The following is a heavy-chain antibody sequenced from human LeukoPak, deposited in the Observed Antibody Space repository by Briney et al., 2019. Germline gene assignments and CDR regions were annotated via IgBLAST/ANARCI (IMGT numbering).Heavy chain of an antibody. D-gene: IGHD6-6*01. J-gene: IGHJ4*02. CDR1: GYTFTSYG. CDR2: ISAYNGNT. V-gene: IGHV1-18*01. CDR3: ARTPAYSSFHYFDY. Sequence: GASVKVSCKASGYTFTSYGISWVRQAPGQGLEWMGWISAYNGNTNYAQKLQGRVTMTTGTSTSTAYMELRSLRSDDTAVYYCARTPAYSSFHYFDYWGQGILVTVSS.